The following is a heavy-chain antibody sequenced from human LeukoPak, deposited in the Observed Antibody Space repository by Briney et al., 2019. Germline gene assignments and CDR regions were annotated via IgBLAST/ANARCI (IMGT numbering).Heavy chain of an antibody. CDR1: GFTFSSYS. Sequence: GGSLRLSCAASGFTFSSYSMNWVRQAPGKGLEWVSSISSSSSYIYYADSVKGRLTISRDNAKNSLYLQMNSLRAEDTAVYYCASYQLLLYYFDYWGQGTLVTVSS. D-gene: IGHD2-2*01. CDR3: ASYQLLLYYFDY. V-gene: IGHV3-21*01. CDR2: ISSSSSYI. J-gene: IGHJ4*02.